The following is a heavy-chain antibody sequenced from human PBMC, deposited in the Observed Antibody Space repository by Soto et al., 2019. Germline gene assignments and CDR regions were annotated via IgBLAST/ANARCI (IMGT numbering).Heavy chain of an antibody. CDR1: GGSISSYY. J-gene: IGHJ6*03. D-gene: IGHD6-6*01. Sequence: SETLSLTCTVSGGSISSYYWSWVRQPPGKGLEWIGYIYYSGSTNYNPSLKSRVTISVDTSKNQFSLKLSSVTAADTAVYYCARHVYSSSSGYYYYYMDVWGKGTTVTVSS. CDR3: ARHVYSSSSGYYYYYMDV. CDR2: IYYSGST. V-gene: IGHV4-59*08.